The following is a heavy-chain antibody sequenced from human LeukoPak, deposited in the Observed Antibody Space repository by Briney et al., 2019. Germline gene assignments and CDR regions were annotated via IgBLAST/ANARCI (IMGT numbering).Heavy chain of an antibody. J-gene: IGHJ5*02. CDR2: IYYSGST. CDR3: ARHGGCSGGSCPDNWFDP. V-gene: IGHV4-39*01. Sequence: SDTLSLTCTVSGGSISSSSYYWGWIRQPPGKGLEWIGSIYYSGSTYYNPSLKSRVTISVDTSKNQFSLKLSSVTAADTAVYYCARHGGCSGGSCPDNWFDPWGQGTLVTVSS. CDR1: GGSISSSSYY. D-gene: IGHD2-15*01.